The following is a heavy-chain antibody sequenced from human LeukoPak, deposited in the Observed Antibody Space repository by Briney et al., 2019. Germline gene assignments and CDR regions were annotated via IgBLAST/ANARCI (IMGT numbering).Heavy chain of an antibody. D-gene: IGHD3-3*02. CDR1: GFTFDNYA. Sequence: NPGGSLRLSCAASGFTFDNYAMHWVRQAPGKGLEWVSITRSSNGHIYYADSVKGRFTISRDKAKKSLYLQMNSLRAEDTAVYYCARGEGPSTLDYWGQGTLVTVSS. CDR3: ARGEGPSTLDY. CDR2: TRSSNGHI. J-gene: IGHJ4*02. V-gene: IGHV3-21*01.